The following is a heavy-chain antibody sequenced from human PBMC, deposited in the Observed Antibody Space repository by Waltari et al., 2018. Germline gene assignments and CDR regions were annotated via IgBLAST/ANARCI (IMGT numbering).Heavy chain of an antibody. CDR3: ARANGYSGYEDYYYGMDV. CDR1: GGTFSSYA. V-gene: IGHV1-69*01. CDR2: IIPIFGTA. Sequence: QVQLVQSGAEVKKPGSSVKVSCKASGGTFSSYAISWVRQAPGQGREWMGGIIPIFGTANYAQKFQGRVTITADESTSTAYMELSSLRSEDTAVYYCARANGYSGYEDYYYGMDVWGQGTTVTVSS. D-gene: IGHD5-12*01. J-gene: IGHJ6*02.